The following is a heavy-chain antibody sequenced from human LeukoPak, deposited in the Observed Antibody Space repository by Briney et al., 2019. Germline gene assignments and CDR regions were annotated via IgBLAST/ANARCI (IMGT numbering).Heavy chain of an antibody. J-gene: IGHJ4*02. CDR2: ISAYNGNT. Sequence: ASVKVSCKASGYTFTSYGLSWVRQAPEQGLELMGWISAYNGNTNYAQNLQGRVTMTTDTSTSTAYMELRSLRSDDTAVYYCARDSGSYSYFDYWGQGTLVTVSS. D-gene: IGHD1-26*01. V-gene: IGHV1-18*01. CDR1: GYTFTSYG. CDR3: ARDSGSYSYFDY.